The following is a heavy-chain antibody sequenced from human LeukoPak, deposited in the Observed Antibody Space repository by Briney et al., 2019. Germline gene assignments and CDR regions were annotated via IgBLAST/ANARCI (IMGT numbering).Heavy chain of an antibody. J-gene: IGHJ5*02. Sequence: PSETLSLTCAVYGGSFSGYYWSWIRQPPGKGLEWIGEINHRGSTNYNPSLKSRVTISVDTSKTQFSLKLSSVTAADTAVYYCARGRTVNWFDPWGQGTLVTVSS. CDR3: ARGRTVNWFDP. V-gene: IGHV4-34*01. CDR2: INHRGST. CDR1: GGSFSGYY. D-gene: IGHD1-14*01.